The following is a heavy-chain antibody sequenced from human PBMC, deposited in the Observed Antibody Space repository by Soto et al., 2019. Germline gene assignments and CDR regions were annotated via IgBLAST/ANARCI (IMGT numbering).Heavy chain of an antibody. J-gene: IGHJ6*02. D-gene: IGHD5-18*01. CDR2: INWNGGST. Sequence: GGSLRLSCAASGFTFDDYGMSWVRQAPGKGLEWVSGINWNGGSTGYADSVKGRFTISRDNAKNSLYLQMNSLRAEDTALYYCARQIIGGYSYGYYYYGMDVWGQGTTVTVSS. V-gene: IGHV3-20*04. CDR3: ARQIIGGYSYGYYYYGMDV. CDR1: GFTFDDYG.